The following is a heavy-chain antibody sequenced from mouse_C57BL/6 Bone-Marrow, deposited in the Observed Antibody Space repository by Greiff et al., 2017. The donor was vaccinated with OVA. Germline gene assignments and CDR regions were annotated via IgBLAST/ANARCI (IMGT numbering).Heavy chain of an antibody. CDR3: ARGDYGCSYDGGYWYFDV. V-gene: IGHV1-55*01. CDR2: IYPGSGST. CDR1: GYTFTSYW. J-gene: IGHJ1*03. Sequence: VQLQQPGAELVKPGASVKMSCKASGYTFTSYWITWVKQRPGQGLEWIGDIYPGSGSTNYNEKFKSKATLTVDTSSSTAYMQLSSLTSEDSAVYYCARGDYGCSYDGGYWYFDVWGTGTTVTVSS. D-gene: IGHD1-1*01.